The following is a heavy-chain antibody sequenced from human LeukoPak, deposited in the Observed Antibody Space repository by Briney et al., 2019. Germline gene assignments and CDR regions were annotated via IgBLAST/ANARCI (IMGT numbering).Heavy chain of an antibody. CDR2: IKQDGGEK. J-gene: IGHJ5*02. V-gene: IGHV3-7*03. CDR1: GFTFSSYA. Sequence: PGGSLRLSCAASGFTFSSYAMSWVRQAPGKGLEWVANIKQDGGEKYYVDSVKGRFTISRDNAKNSLYLDMNSLRAEDTAVYYCARDLGLHWFDPWGQGTLVTVSS. CDR3: ARDLGLHWFDP. D-gene: IGHD7-27*01.